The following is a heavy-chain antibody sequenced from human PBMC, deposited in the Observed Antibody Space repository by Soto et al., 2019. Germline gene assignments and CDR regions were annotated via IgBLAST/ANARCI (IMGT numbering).Heavy chain of an antibody. CDR2: IYYSGST. J-gene: IGHJ3*02. V-gene: IGHV4-59*01. CDR1: GGSISSSY. D-gene: IGHD3-10*01. Sequence: SETLSLTCTVSGGSISSSYWSWIRQPPWKALEWIGYIYYSGSTNYNPSLKSRVTISVDTSKNQFSLKLSSVTAADTAVYYCARDGRGYGAFDIWGQGTMVTVSS. CDR3: ARDGRGYGAFDI.